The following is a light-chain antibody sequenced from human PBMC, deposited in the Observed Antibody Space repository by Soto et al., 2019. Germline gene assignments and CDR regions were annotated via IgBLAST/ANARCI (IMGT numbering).Light chain of an antibody. V-gene: IGKV3-11*01. J-gene: IGKJ4*01. CDR3: QQRSTCPLT. Sequence: EIVLTQSPATLSLSPGERATLSCRASQSVSSYLGWYQQKPGQAPRLLIYDASKRATGIPARFSGSGSGTDFTLTISSLEPEDLAVYYCQQRSTCPLTFGGGTKVEIK. CDR2: DAS. CDR1: QSVSSY.